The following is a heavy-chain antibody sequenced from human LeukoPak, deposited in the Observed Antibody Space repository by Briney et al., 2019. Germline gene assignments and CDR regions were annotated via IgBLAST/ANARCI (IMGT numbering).Heavy chain of an antibody. CDR1: GFTFGDYA. CDR2: VRSTSYGGAT. V-gene: IGHV3-49*03. J-gene: IGHJ6*03. CDR3: TRLRQDCSRNSCYYYFYYYYMDV. D-gene: IGHD2-2*01. Sequence: GRSLRLSCTASGFTFGDYAMSWFRQPPGKGLEWVGFVRSTSYGGATDYAASVKGRFTISRDDPKSIAYLLMNSLKTEDTAVYYCTRLRQDCSRNSCYYYFYYYYMDVWGKGTTVTVSS.